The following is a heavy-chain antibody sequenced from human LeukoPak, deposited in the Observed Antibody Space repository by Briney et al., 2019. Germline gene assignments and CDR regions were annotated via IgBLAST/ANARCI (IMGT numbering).Heavy chain of an antibody. CDR2: VYYSGTT. D-gene: IGHD6-19*01. V-gene: IGHV4-39*07. CDR3: ARGALYRGWSYYLDF. CDR1: GGSISSSSYY. J-gene: IGHJ4*02. Sequence: SETLSLTCTVSGGSISSSSYYWGWIRQPPGKALEWIGSVYYSGTTSYNPSLKSRVTISVDMSKNHFSLRLRSVTAADTAMYYCARGALYRGWSYYLDFWGQGSQVTVSS.